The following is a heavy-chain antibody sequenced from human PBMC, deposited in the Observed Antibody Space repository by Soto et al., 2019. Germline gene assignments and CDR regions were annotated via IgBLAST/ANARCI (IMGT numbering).Heavy chain of an antibody. CDR1: GFTFSSYW. Sequence: LRLSCAASGFTFSSYWMHWVRQAPGRGLQWVSRINSDGSDLNYADSVEGRFTISRDNAKNTLYLQMNSLGDEDTAVYYCVSSYYFHDMDVWGQGTTVTVSS. CDR3: VSSYYFHDMDV. J-gene: IGHJ6*02. CDR2: INSDGSDL. V-gene: IGHV3-74*01.